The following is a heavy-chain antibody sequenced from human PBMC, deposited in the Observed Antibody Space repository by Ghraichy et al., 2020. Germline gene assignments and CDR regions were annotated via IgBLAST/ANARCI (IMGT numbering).Heavy chain of an antibody. V-gene: IGHV3-30-3*01. CDR2: ISYDGSNK. D-gene: IGHD3-10*01. Sequence: LSLTCAASGFTFSSYAMHWVRQAPGKGLEWVAVISYDGSNKYYADSVKGRFTISRDNSKNTLYLQMNSLRAEDTAVYYCARDSHYGSGSYYSDWGQGTLVTVSS. CDR1: GFTFSSYA. J-gene: IGHJ4*02. CDR3: ARDSHYGSGSYYSD.